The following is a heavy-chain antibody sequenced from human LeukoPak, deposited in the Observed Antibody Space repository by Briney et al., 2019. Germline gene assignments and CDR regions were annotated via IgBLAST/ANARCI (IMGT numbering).Heavy chain of an antibody. Sequence: PSETLSLTCTVSGYAINSGYYCAWVRQPPEEGLEWIGIIYQNNIYDSGRTYYNPSPKTRETTSIATYKNQVALKANYTTAANPAVYFCARETDFYYYMDVWGKGTTVTVSS. CDR2: IYQNNIYDSGRT. D-gene: IGHD2/OR15-2a*01. CDR1: GYAINSGYY. CDR3: ARETDFYYYMDV. J-gene: IGHJ6*03. V-gene: IGHV4-38-2*02.